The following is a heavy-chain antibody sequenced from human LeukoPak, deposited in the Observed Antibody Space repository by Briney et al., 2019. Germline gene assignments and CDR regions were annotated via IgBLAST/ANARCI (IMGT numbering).Heavy chain of an antibody. J-gene: IGHJ4*02. V-gene: IGHV4-39*01. CDR2: INYSGIT. CDR3: ARGVRIDY. CDR1: GGSITRSTDY. Sequence: SETLSLTCTVSGGSITRSTDYWGWIRQPPGKGLEWIGSINYSGITYYNPSLKSRVTKSVDTSKNQFSLNLNSVTAADTAVYYCARGVRIDYWGQGTLVTVSS. D-gene: IGHD3-16*02.